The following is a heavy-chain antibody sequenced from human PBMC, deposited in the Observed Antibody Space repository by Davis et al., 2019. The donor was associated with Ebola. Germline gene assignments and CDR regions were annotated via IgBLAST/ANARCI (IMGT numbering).Heavy chain of an antibody. V-gene: IGHV1-3*01. J-gene: IGHJ4*02. D-gene: IGHD1-26*01. Sequence: ASVKVSCKASGYTFSTYAVHWVRQAPGQRLEWMGWINAGNGNTKYSQKFQGRVTITRDTSASTAYMELSSLRSEDTSVYYCARDRGSDYSFDYWGQGTLVTVSS. CDR2: INAGNGNT. CDR1: GYTFSTYA. CDR3: ARDRGSDYSFDY.